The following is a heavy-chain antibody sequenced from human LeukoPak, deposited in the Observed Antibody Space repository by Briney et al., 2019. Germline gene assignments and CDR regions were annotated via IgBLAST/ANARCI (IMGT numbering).Heavy chain of an antibody. J-gene: IGHJ1*01. Sequence: PGGSLRLSCAASGFAFSSYGMHWVRQAPGKGLEWVTFIRYDGSNKYYADSVKGRFTISRDNSKNTLYLQMNSLRAEDTAVYYCGKDRSGPAEHWGQGTLVTV. CDR1: GFAFSSYG. V-gene: IGHV3-30*02. CDR2: IRYDGSNK. CDR3: GKDRSGPAEH.